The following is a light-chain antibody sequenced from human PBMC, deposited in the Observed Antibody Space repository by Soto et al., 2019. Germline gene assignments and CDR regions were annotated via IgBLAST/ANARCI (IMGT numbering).Light chain of an antibody. V-gene: IGLV1-40*01. Sequence: QSVLTRPPSVSGAPGQRVTISCTGSSSNIGAGYDVHWSQQLPGTAPKLLIYGNSNRPSGVPDRFSGSKSGTSASLAITGLQAEDEADYYCQSYDSSQSVPRVFGTGTKLTVL. CDR1: SSNIGAGYD. CDR2: GNS. CDR3: QSYDSSQSVPRV. J-gene: IGLJ1*01.